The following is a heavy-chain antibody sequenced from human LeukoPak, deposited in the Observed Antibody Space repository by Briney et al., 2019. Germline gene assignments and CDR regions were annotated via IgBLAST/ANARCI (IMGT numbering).Heavy chain of an antibody. CDR1: GYTFTGYY. V-gene: IGHV1-2*06. J-gene: IGHJ4*02. D-gene: IGHD3-10*01. CDR2: INPNSGGT. Sequence: EASVKVSCKASGYTFTGYYMHWVRQAPGQVLEWMRRINPNSGGTNYAQKFQGRVTMTRDTSISTAYMELSRLRSDDTAVYYCARDPGQYYYGSGSPDYWGQGTLVTVSS. CDR3: ARDPGQYYYGSGSPDY.